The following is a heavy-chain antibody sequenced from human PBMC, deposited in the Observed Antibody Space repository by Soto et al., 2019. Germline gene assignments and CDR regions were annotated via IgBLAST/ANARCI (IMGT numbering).Heavy chain of an antibody. Sequence: GGSLRLSCAASGFTFSNYAMSWVRQAPGKGLEWVSTISGSGGSTYYADSVKGRSTISRDNSKNTVYLQMNSLGAEDTAIYYSQSFSYYDTSGFVAWGQGTLVTVSS. J-gene: IGHJ5*02. CDR1: GFTFSNYA. V-gene: IGHV3-23*01. CDR3: QSFSYYDTSGFVA. D-gene: IGHD3-22*01. CDR2: ISGSGGST.